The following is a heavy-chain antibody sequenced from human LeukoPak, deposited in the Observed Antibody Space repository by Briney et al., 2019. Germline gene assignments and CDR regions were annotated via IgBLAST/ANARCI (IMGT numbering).Heavy chain of an antibody. CDR3: ARASSGWYGY. V-gene: IGHV3-64*01. CDR1: GFTFSSYA. Sequence: GGSLRLSCVVSGFTFSSYAMHWVRQAPGQGLEYVSAISSNGGSTYYANSVKGRFTISRDNSKNTLYIQMGSLRVEDMAVYYCARASSGWYGYWGQGTLVTVSS. J-gene: IGHJ4*02. CDR2: ISSNGGST. D-gene: IGHD6-19*01.